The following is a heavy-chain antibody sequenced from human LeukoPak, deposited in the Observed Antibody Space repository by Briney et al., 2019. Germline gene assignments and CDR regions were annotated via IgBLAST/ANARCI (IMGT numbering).Heavy chain of an antibody. Sequence: GGSLRLSCAASGFTFSSYGMHWVRQASGKGLEWVAFTRYDGSNKYYADSVKGRFTISRDNSKNTLYLQMNSLRAEDTAVYYCAKDLPDCSGGSCYENAFDIWGQGTMVTVSS. CDR2: TRYDGSNK. J-gene: IGHJ3*02. V-gene: IGHV3-30*02. CDR3: AKDLPDCSGGSCYENAFDI. CDR1: GFTFSSYG. D-gene: IGHD2-15*01.